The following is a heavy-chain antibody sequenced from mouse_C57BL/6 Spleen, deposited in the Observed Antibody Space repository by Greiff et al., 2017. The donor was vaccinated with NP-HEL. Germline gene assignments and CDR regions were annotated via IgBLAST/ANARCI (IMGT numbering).Heavy chain of an antibody. Sequence: VQLQQSGPELVKPGASVKISCKASGYTFTDYYMNWVKQSHGKSLEWIGDINPNNGGTSYNQKFKGKATLTVDKSSSTAYMELRSLTSDDSAVYYCARDYGSSFDVWGTGTTVTVSS. D-gene: IGHD1-1*01. CDR2: INPNNGGT. CDR3: ARDYGSSFDV. CDR1: GYTFTDYY. J-gene: IGHJ1*03. V-gene: IGHV1-26*01.